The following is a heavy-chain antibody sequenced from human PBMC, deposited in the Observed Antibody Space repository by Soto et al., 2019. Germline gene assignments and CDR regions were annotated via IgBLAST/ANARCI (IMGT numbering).Heavy chain of an antibody. D-gene: IGHD2-8*02. CDR1: GDSISRGGYY. CDR3: ARDKITGLFDY. J-gene: IGHJ4*02. V-gene: IGHV4-31*03. Sequence: SETLSLTCTVSGDSISRGGYYWSWIRQHPGKGLEWIGYIYYTGSTYYNPSLKSRVTISVDTSKNQFSLKVSSVTAADTAVYYCARDKITGLFDYWGQGTLVTVSS. CDR2: IYYTGST.